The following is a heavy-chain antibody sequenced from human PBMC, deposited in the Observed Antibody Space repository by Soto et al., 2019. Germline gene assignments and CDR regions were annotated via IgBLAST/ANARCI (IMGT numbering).Heavy chain of an antibody. V-gene: IGHV5-10-1*01. CDR3: ARQIYDSDTGPNFQYYFDS. Sequence: LGESLKISCKGSGYSFAGYWITWVRQKPGKGLEWMGRIDPSDSQTYYSPSFRGHVTISATKSITTVFLQWSSLRASDTAMYYCARQIYDSDTGPNFQYYFDSWGKGTPVTVS. CDR1: GYSFAGYW. D-gene: IGHD3-22*01. J-gene: IGHJ4*02. CDR2: IDPSDSQT.